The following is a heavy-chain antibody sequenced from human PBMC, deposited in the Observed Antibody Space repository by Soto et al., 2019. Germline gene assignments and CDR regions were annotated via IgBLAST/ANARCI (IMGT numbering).Heavy chain of an antibody. Sequence: SETLSLTCSVSGDSISSADYFWTWIRQSPGKGLEWRGYILHSRTTYYNPSLTGSLLISIENAKNQFSLSLTSVTAGDSAAYFCGREPYLPKARSDLWGPGTLVTVSS. CDR3: GREPYLPKARSDL. V-gene: IGHV4-30-4*01. CDR2: ILHSRTT. J-gene: IGHJ5*02. D-gene: IGHD2-15*01. CDR1: GDSISSADYF.